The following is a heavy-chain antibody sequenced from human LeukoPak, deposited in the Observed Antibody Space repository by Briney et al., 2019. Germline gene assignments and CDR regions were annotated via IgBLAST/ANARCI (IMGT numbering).Heavy chain of an antibody. CDR2: ISGSGGST. CDR3: AKTGGIAAAH. V-gene: IGHV3-23*01. J-gene: IGHJ4*02. D-gene: IGHD6-13*01. CDR1: GFTFGTFW. Sequence: GGSLRLSCEASGFTFGTFWMSWVRQAPGKGLEWVSAISGSGGSTYYADSVKGRFTISRDNSKNTLYLQMNSLRAEDTALYYCAKTGGIAAAHWGQGTLVTVSS.